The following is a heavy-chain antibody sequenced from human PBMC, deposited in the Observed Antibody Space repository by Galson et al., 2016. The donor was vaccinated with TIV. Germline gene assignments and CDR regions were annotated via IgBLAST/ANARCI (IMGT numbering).Heavy chain of an antibody. CDR3: ARWADSGSYYEYFHH. J-gene: IGHJ1*01. V-gene: IGHV4-31*03. Sequence: TLSLTCTVSGGPISSGGFYWSWIRQHPGKGLEWIGYIYNSGSTYYNPSLEIRLIMSVDTSKNQFSLNLNSVTAADAAMYYCARWADSGSYYEYFHHWGQGTLVTVSS. D-gene: IGHD1-26*01. CDR2: IYNSGST. CDR1: GGPISSGGFY.